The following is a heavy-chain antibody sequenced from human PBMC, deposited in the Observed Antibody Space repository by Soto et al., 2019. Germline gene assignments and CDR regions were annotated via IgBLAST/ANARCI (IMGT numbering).Heavy chain of an antibody. CDR2: ISAYNGNT. V-gene: IGHV1-18*01. J-gene: IGHJ3*02. Sequence: ASVKVSCKASAYTFTSYGISWVRQAPGQGLEWMGWISAYNGNTNYAQKLQGRVTMTTDTSTSTAYMELRSLRSDDTAVYYCARGPGAHYYDSSGYWANDAFDIWGQGTMVTVSS. CDR3: ARGPGAHYYDSSGYWANDAFDI. CDR1: AYTFTSYG. D-gene: IGHD3-22*01.